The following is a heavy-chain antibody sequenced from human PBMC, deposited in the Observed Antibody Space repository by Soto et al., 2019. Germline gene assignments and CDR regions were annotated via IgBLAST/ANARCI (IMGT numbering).Heavy chain of an antibody. CDR2: IIPILGIA. D-gene: IGHD6-6*01. Sequence: ASVKVSCKASGGTFSSYTISWVRQAPGQGLEWMGRIIPILGIANYAQKFQGRVTITADKSTSTAYMELSSLRSEDTAVYYCAREGRIAARPFWFDPWGQGTLVTVSS. V-gene: IGHV1-69*02. CDR1: GGTFSSYT. CDR3: AREGRIAARPFWFDP. J-gene: IGHJ5*02.